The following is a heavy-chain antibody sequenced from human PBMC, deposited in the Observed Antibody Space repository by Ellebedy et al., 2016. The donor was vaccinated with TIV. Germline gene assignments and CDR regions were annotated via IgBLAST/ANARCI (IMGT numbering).Heavy chain of an antibody. D-gene: IGHD6-13*01. CDR2: ISAYNGNT. J-gene: IGHJ6*02. CDR3: ARVYSSSWYLEV. CDR1: GYTFTSYG. V-gene: IGHV1-18*01. Sequence: ASVKVSXXASGYTFTSYGISWVRQAPGQGLEWMGWISAYNGNTNYAQKLQGRVTMTRDTSISTAYMELSSLRSDDTAVYYCARVYSSSWYLEVWGQGTTVTVSS.